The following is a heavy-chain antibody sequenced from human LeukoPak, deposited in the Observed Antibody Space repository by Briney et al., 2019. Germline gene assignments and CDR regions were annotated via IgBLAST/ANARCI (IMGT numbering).Heavy chain of an antibody. Sequence: GGSLRLSCAASGFTFNSHGMNWVRQGPGKGPEWVAFIVYDGGYKYYADSVKGRFTISRDNSKNTLFLQMNSLRTEDTAVYYCAKVQSYYGILTGDPFDYWGQGTLVTVSS. V-gene: IGHV3-30*02. CDR1: GFTFNSHG. J-gene: IGHJ4*02. D-gene: IGHD3-9*01. CDR3: AKVQSYYGILTGDPFDY. CDR2: IVYDGGYK.